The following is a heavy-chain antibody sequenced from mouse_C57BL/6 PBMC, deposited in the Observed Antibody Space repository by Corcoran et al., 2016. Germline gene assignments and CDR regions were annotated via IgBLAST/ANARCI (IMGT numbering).Heavy chain of an antibody. Sequence: EVQLQQSGPELVKPGASVKISCKASGYTFTDYYMNWVKQSHGKSLEWIGDINPNNGGTSYNQKFKGKATLTVDKSSSTAYMELRSLTSEDSAVYYFAIERCDNDYRRYFDYWGTGTTVTVSS. CDR2: INPNNGGT. V-gene: IGHV1-26*01. J-gene: IGHJ1*03. CDR3: AIERCDNDYRRYFDY. D-gene: IGHD2-4*01. CDR1: GYTFTDYY.